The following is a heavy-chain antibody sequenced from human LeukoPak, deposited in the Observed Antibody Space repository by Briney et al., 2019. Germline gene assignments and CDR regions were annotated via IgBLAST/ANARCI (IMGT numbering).Heavy chain of an antibody. CDR3: AKEGDSSSWYED. CDR1: GFTFNNYA. V-gene: IGHV3-23*01. D-gene: IGHD6-13*01. CDR2: ISGFGGAT. Sequence: GGSLRLSCAASGFTFNNYAMNWVRQAPGKGLEWGSGISGFGGATNYPDSVKGRVTISRDNSKNTLYLQMNSLRAEDTAVYYCAKEGDSSSWYEDWGQGTLVIFSS. J-gene: IGHJ4*02.